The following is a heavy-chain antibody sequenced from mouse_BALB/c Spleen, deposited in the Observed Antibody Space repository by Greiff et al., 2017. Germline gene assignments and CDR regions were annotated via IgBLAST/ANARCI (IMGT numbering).Heavy chain of an antibody. Sequence: EVKLQESGPELVKPGASVKMSCKASGYTFTSYVMHWVKQKPGQGLEWIGYINPYNDGTKYNEKFKGKATLTSDKSSSTAYMELSSLTSEDSAVYYCARGNYRYAMDYWGQGTSVTVSS. CDR1: GYTFTSYV. D-gene: IGHD2-12*01. CDR3: ARGNYRYAMDY. V-gene: IGHV1-14*01. CDR2: INPYNDGT. J-gene: IGHJ4*01.